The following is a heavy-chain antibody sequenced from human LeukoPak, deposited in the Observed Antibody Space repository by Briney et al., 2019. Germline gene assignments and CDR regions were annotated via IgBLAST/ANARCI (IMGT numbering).Heavy chain of an antibody. D-gene: IGHD6-25*01. J-gene: IGHJ6*02. CDR1: GGSFSGYY. V-gene: IGHV4-34*01. CDR3: ARGLRVAAPRASGYGMDV. CDR2: INHSGST. Sequence: PSETLSLTCAVYGGSFSGYYWSWIRQPPGKGLEWIGEINHSGSTNYNPSLKSRVTISVDTSKNQFSLKLSSVTAADTAVYYCARGLRVAAPRASGYGMDVWGQGTTVTVSS.